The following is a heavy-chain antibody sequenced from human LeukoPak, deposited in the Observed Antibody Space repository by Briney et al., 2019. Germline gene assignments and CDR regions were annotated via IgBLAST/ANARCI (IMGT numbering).Heavy chain of an antibody. Sequence: GGSLRLSCAASGFTFRNYALHWVRQTPGKGLEWVAVISYDGSNKYYADSVKGRFTISRDNSKNTLYLQMNSLRAEDTAVYYCAKDPDTMAFDIWGQGTMVTVSS. CDR1: GFTFRNYA. D-gene: IGHD3-10*01. CDR3: AKDPDTMAFDI. CDR2: ISYDGSNK. V-gene: IGHV3-30*04. J-gene: IGHJ3*02.